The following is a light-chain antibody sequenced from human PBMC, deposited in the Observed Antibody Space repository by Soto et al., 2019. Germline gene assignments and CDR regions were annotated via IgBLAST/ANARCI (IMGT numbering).Light chain of an antibody. CDR1: QSVSSN. J-gene: IGKJ1*01. Sequence: EIVITQSPATLSLSPGERATRSCRASQSVSSNVAWYQQIPGQTPRLLIYGASTRATGIPVRFSGSGSGTEFTLTISSLQSEDFAVYYCEQYNNWPPWTFGQGTKVDIK. CDR3: EQYNNWPPWT. CDR2: GAS. V-gene: IGKV3-15*01.